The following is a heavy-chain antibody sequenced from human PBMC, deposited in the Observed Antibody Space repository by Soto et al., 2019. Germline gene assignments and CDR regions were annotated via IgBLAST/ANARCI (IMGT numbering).Heavy chain of an antibody. Sequence: SETLSLTCTVSGGSISSYYWSWIRQPPGKGLEWIGYIYYSGSTNYNPSLKSRVTISVDTSKNQFSLKLSSVTAADTAVYYCARTIGYCSGGSCREYFQHWGQGTLVTVSS. CDR2: IYYSGST. CDR3: ARTIGYCSGGSCREYFQH. V-gene: IGHV4-59*08. D-gene: IGHD2-15*01. J-gene: IGHJ1*01. CDR1: GGSISSYY.